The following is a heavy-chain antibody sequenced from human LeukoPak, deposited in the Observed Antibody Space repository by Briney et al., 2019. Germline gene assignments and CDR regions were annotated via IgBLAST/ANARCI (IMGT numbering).Heavy chain of an antibody. CDR1: GFTFNNYG. CDR2: ISDDGRNK. V-gene: IGHV3-30*18. CDR3: AKDRETTASGTFDF. D-gene: IGHD6-13*01. Sequence: AGGSLRLSCAASGFTFNNYGMHYVRQAPGKGLEWVAVISDDGRNKNYADSVKGRFTISRDSSNNTLYLQMNRLRAEDTGVYLCAKDRETTASGTFDFRGQGTLVTVSS. J-gene: IGHJ4*02.